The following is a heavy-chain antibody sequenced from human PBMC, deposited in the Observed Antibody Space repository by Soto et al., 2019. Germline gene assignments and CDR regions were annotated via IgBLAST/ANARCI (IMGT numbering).Heavy chain of an antibody. CDR1: GGSVSSGSYY. J-gene: IGHJ5*02. Sequence: SETLSLTCTVSGGSVSSGSYYWSWLRQPPGKGLEWIGYIYYSGSTNYNPSLKSRVTISVDTSKNQFSLKLSSVTAADTAVYYCARGIELGKRGLYNSFDPWGQGTLVTVSS. D-gene: IGHD2-8*02. CDR3: ARGIELGKRGLYNSFDP. V-gene: IGHV4-61*01. CDR2: IYYSGST.